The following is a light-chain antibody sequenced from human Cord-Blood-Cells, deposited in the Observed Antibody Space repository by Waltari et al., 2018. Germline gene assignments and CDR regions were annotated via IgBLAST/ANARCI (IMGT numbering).Light chain of an antibody. CDR2: GAS. V-gene: IGKV3-15*01. CDR3: QQYNDWRLIT. J-gene: IGKJ5*01. CDR1: QSVSSN. Sequence: EIVMTQSPTTLSVSPGDRATLACRARQSVSSNLAWYQQKPGQAPRLLIYGASTRATGIPARFSGSRSGTEFTLTISGLQSEDFAGEYGQQYNDWRLITGGQGTRLEIK.